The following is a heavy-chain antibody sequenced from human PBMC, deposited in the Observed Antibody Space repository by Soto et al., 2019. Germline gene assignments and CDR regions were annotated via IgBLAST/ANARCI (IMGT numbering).Heavy chain of an antibody. CDR1: AGSFSHYY. V-gene: IGHV4-34*01. J-gene: IGHJ3*02. CDR3: ARGGSSDWQVALDI. D-gene: IGHD6-19*01. Sequence: QVQQQPWGAGLLKPSETLSLTCAVYAGSFSHYYWNWIRQSPGKGLEWIGKIKHSGSSNYNPSLRSRVSMSVAMSKNQFTLRLTSVTDADTAVYYCARGGSSDWQVALDIWGQGTMVTVSS. CDR2: IKHSGSS.